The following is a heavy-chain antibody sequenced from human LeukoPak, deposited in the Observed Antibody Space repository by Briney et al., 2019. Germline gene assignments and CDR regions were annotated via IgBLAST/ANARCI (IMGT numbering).Heavy chain of an antibody. CDR3: ARDPGRVIYDFWSGIYYMDV. D-gene: IGHD3-3*01. J-gene: IGHJ6*03. CDR1: GFTFSSYG. CDR2: IWYDGSNK. Sequence: GGSLRLSCAASGFTFSSYGMHWVRQAPGKGLEWVAVIWYDGSNKYYADSVKGRFTISRDNSKNTLYLQMNSLRAEDTAVYYCARDPGRVIYDFWSGIYYMDVWGKGTTVTVSS. V-gene: IGHV3-33*01.